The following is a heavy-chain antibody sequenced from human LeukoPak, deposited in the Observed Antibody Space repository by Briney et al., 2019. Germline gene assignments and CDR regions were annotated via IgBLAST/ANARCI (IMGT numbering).Heavy chain of an antibody. V-gene: IGHV1-2*02. Sequence: ASVKVSCKASGYTFIDYYMHWVRQAPGQGLEWMGWINPNSGGTNYAQKFQGRVTMTRDTSITTAYMELSSLRSDDTAVYYCARGGESTTWAFDNWGQGTLVTVSS. CDR1: GYTFIDYY. J-gene: IGHJ4*02. D-gene: IGHD3-10*01. CDR3: ARGGESTTWAFDN. CDR2: INPNSGGT.